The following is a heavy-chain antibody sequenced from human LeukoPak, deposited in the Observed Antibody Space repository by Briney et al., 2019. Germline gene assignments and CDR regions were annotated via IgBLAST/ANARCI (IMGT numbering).Heavy chain of an antibody. CDR2: ISSSGSYI. J-gene: IGHJ6*02. Sequence: PGRSLRLSCAASGFAFSSYTMNWVRQAPGXXLEWVSSISSSGSYIYYADSLKGRFTVSRDNAKNSLYLQMNSLRAGDTAVYYCARVIPVAGYYYYGLDVWGQGTTVTVSS. CDR3: ARVIPVAGYYYYGLDV. D-gene: IGHD6-19*01. CDR1: GFAFSSYT. V-gene: IGHV3-21*06.